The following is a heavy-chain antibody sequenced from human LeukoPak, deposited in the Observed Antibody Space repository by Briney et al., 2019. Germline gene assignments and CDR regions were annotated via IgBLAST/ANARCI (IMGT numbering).Heavy chain of an antibody. D-gene: IGHD3-10*01. Sequence: SETLSLTCTVSGGSISNGGYYWSWIRQPPGKGLEWIGYIYYSGSTYYNPSLKSRVTISVDTSKNQFSLKLSSVTAADTAVYYCARGGLDLLQYYGSGRAEGIYYGMDVWGQGTTVTVSS. CDR2: IYYSGST. CDR1: GGSISNGGYY. J-gene: IGHJ6*02. V-gene: IGHV4-31*03. CDR3: ARGGLDLLQYYGSGRAEGIYYGMDV.